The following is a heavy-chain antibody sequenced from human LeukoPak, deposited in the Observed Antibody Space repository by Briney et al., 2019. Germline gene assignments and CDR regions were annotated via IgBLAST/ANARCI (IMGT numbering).Heavy chain of an antibody. CDR2: ISSSSSYI. CDR1: GFTFSSYS. V-gene: IGHV3-21*01. Sequence: GGSLRLSCAASGFTFSSYSMNWVRQAPGKGLEWVSSISSSSSYIYYADSVKGRFTISRDNAKNSLYLQMNSLRAEDTAVYYCARALGRYCSSCYFDYWGQGTLVTVSS. J-gene: IGHJ4*02. CDR3: ARALGRYCSSCYFDY. D-gene: IGHD2-2*01.